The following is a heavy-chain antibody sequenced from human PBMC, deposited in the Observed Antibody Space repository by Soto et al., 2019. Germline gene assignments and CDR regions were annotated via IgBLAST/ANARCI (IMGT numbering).Heavy chain of an antibody. D-gene: IGHD3-3*01. J-gene: IGHJ6*02. Sequence: GGSLRLSCAASGFTFSSYGMHWVRQAPGKGLEWVAVIWYDGSNKYYADSVKGRFTISRDNSKNTLYLQMNSLRAEDTAVYYCARGIYYDFWSGYLNSYYYGMDVWGQGTTVTVSS. CDR2: IWYDGSNK. CDR3: ARGIYYDFWSGYLNSYYYGMDV. CDR1: GFTFSSYG. V-gene: IGHV3-33*01.